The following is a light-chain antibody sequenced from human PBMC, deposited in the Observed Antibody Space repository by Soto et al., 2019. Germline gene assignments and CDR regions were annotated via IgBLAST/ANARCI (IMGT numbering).Light chain of an antibody. CDR1: SSNIGSNS. CDR2: DNN. CDR3: GTWDSSLTIVI. J-gene: IGLJ2*01. Sequence: QSVLTQPPSMSAAPGQTVTISCFGSSSNIGSNSVSWYQQLPGTAPKLLIYDNNKRPSGIPDRFSGSKSDTSATLGITGLQTGDEADYFCGTWDSSLTIVIFGGGTKLTVL. V-gene: IGLV1-51*01.